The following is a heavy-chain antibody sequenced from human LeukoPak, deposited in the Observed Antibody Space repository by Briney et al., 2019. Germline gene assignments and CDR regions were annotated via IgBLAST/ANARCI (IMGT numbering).Heavy chain of an antibody. V-gene: IGHV1-8*01. Sequence: ASVKVSCKASGYTFTSYDINWVRQATGQGLEWMGWMNPNSGNTGYAQKFQGRVTMTRNTPISTAYMELSSLRSEDTALYYCARGHQIAVAGNFDYWGQGTLVTVSS. CDR3: ARGHQIAVAGNFDY. CDR2: MNPNSGNT. J-gene: IGHJ4*02. D-gene: IGHD6-19*01. CDR1: GYTFTSYD.